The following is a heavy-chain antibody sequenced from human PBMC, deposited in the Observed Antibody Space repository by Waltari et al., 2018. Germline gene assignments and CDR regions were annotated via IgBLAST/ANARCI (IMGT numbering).Heavy chain of an antibody. CDR1: GFSLSNARMG. D-gene: IGHD5-12*01. CDR2: IFSNDEK. Sequence: QVTLKESGPVLVKPTETLTLTCTVSGFSLSNARMGVSWIRQPPGKALEWLAHIFSNDEKSYSTSLKSRLTSSKDTSKSQVVLTMTNMDPVDTATYYCARARRDGYNDYYYYGMDVWGQGTTVTVSS. J-gene: IGHJ6*02. CDR3: ARARRDGYNDYYYYGMDV. V-gene: IGHV2-26*01.